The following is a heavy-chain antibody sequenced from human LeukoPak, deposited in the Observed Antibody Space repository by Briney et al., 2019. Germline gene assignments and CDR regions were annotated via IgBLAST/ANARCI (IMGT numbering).Heavy chain of an antibody. V-gene: IGHV4-34*01. CDR1: GFTFSSHG. Sequence: GSLRLSCAASGFTFSSHGMSWVRQAPGKGLEWIGEINHSGSTNYNPSLKSRVTISVDTSKNQFSLKLSSVTAADTAVYYCARGNSRAYYYYYMDVWGKGTTVTVSS. J-gene: IGHJ6*03. CDR3: ARGNSRAYYYYYMDV. D-gene: IGHD5-18*01. CDR2: INHSGST.